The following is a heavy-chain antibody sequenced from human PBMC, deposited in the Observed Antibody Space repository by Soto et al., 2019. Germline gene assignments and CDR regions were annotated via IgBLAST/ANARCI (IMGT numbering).Heavy chain of an antibody. Sequence: QITLKESGPTLVKPTQTLTLTCTFSGFSLSTRGVSVGWIRQPPGKPLEGLALIYWDDDKRYSPSLKSSLTITKDTSKNQVVLTMTNMDPVDTATYYCAHSALQTGDFDYWGQGTLVTVSS. CDR1: GFSLSTRGVS. CDR3: AHSALQTGDFDY. J-gene: IGHJ4*02. D-gene: IGHD1-26*01. V-gene: IGHV2-5*02. CDR2: IYWDDDK.